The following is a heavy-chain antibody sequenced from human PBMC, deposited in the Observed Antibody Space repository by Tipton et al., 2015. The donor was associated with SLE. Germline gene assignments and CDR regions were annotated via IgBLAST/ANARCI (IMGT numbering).Heavy chain of an antibody. CDR1: GGSISSGTYY. D-gene: IGHD3-22*01. J-gene: IGHJ4*02. Sequence: TLSLTCTVSGGSISSGTYYWSWIRQPAGKGLEWIGYIFHTGSAYYNPSLRSRLTISLDRSNNQFSLKLSSMTAADTAVYHCARGYYESNGYYSFDYWGLGALVTVSS. CDR2: IFHTGSA. CDR3: ARGYYESNGYYSFDY. V-gene: IGHV4-30-2*01.